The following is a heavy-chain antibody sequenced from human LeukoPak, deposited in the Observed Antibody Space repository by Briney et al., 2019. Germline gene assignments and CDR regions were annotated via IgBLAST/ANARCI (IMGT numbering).Heavy chain of an antibody. D-gene: IGHD5-12*01. V-gene: IGHV3-33*01. Sequence: GGSLRLSCAASGFTFSSYGMHWVRQAPGKGLEWVAVIWYDGSNKYYADSVKGRFTISRDNSKNTLYLQMNSLRAEDTAVYFCARLPFSGYAYFDYWGQGTLVTVSS. J-gene: IGHJ4*02. CDR1: GFTFSSYG. CDR2: IWYDGSNK. CDR3: ARLPFSGYAYFDY.